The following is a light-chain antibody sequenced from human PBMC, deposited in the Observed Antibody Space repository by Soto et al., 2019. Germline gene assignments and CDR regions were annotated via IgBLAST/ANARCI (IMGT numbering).Light chain of an antibody. CDR2: DTA. V-gene: IGLV7-46*01. CDR1: TGAVTGSHY. Sequence: QAVVTQEPSLTVSPGGTVTLTCGSSTGAVTGSHYPYWFQQKPGQAPRTLIYDTANRFPWTPARFSGSLLGGKAALTLSGAQPEDEADYYCLVSYSGVRVVFGGGTKLTVL. CDR3: LVSYSGVRVV. J-gene: IGLJ2*01.